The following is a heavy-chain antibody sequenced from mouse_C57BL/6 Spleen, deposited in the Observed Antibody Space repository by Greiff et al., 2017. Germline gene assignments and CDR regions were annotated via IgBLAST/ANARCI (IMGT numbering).Heavy chain of an antibody. J-gene: IGHJ3*01. CDR1: GFTFSSYA. D-gene: IGHD1-1*01. V-gene: IGHV5-4*01. CDR3: AREDYGSSPFAY. CDR2: ISDGGSYT. Sequence: EVQGVESGGGLVKPGGSLKLSCAASGFTFSSYAMSWVRQTPEKRLAWVATISDGGSYTYYPDNVKGRFTISRDNAKNNLYLQMSHLKSEDTAMYYCAREDYGSSPFAYWGQGTLVTVSA.